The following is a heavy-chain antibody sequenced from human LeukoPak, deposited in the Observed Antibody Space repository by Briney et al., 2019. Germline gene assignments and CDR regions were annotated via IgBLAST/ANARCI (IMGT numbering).Heavy chain of an antibody. CDR2: IYHSGST. J-gene: IGHJ4*02. D-gene: IGHD3-22*01. Sequence: PSETLSLTCAVSGYSISSGYYWGWIRQPPGEGLEWIGSIYHSGSTYYNPSLKSRVTISVDTSKNQFSLKLSSVTAADTAVYYCARERYYYDSSGYPYWGQGTLVTVSS. CDR3: ARERYYYDSSGYPY. CDR1: GYSISSGYY. V-gene: IGHV4-38-2*02.